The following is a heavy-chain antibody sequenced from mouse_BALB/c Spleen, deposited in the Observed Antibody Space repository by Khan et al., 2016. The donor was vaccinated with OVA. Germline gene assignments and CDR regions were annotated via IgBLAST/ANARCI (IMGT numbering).Heavy chain of an antibody. Sequence: VQLQESGPGLVKPSQSLSLTCTVTGYSITSDSAWNWIRPFPGNKLEWMGYISYSGNTNYNPSLTSRISITRDTSKNQFFLQLNSVTTEDTATYYGARGYGVYFDYWGQGTTLTVSS. CDR3: ARGYGVYFDY. D-gene: IGHD2-10*02. CDR1: GYSITSDSA. V-gene: IGHV3-2*02. CDR2: ISYSGNT. J-gene: IGHJ2*01.